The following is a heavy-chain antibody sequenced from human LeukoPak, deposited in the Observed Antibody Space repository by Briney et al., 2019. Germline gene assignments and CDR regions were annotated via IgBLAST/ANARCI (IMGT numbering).Heavy chain of an antibody. CDR2: IYPGDSDT. CDR3: ARRLRSGRFDY. D-gene: IGHD2-21*01. Sequence: ESLRISCKGSGYSLTSYWIGWVRQMTGKGLEWMGIIYPGDSDTRYSPSFQGQVTISADKSISTAYLQWSSLKASDTAMYYCARRLRSGRFDYWGQGTLVTVSS. V-gene: IGHV5-51*01. CDR1: GYSLTSYW. J-gene: IGHJ4*02.